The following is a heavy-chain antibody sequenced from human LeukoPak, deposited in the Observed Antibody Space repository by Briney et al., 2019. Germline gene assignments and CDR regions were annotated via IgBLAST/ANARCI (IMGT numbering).Heavy chain of an antibody. J-gene: IGHJ6*03. V-gene: IGHV1-2*02. CDR2: INPNSGGT. CDR3: ARDGHSSGWYGDYYYYYYMDV. D-gene: IGHD6-19*01. CDR1: GYTFTNYY. Sequence: ASVNVSCKASGYTFTNYYIHWVRQAPGQGLEWMGWINPNSGGTNYAQKFQGRVTMTRDTPISTAYMELNRLRSDDTALYYCARDGHSSGWYGDYYYYYYMDVWGKGTTVTVSS.